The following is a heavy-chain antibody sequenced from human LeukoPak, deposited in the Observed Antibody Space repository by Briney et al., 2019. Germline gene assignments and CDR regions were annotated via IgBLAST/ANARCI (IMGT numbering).Heavy chain of an antibody. D-gene: IGHD2-2*01. CDR1: GYTFTSYA. V-gene: IGHV7-4-1*02. Sequence: ASVKVSCKASGYTFTSYAMNWVRQAPGQGLEWMGWINTNTGNPTYAQGFTGRFVFSLDTSVSTAYLQISSLKAEDTAVYYCARGLPPDIVVVPAAIAYYYYYYMDVWGKGTTVTVSS. CDR3: ARGLPPDIVVVPAAIAYYYYYYMDV. J-gene: IGHJ6*03. CDR2: INTNTGNP.